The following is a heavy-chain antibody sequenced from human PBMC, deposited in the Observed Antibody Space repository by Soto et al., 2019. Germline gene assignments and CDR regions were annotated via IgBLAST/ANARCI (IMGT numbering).Heavy chain of an antibody. J-gene: IGHJ4*02. Sequence: ASVKVSCKASGYPFTSYGISWVRQAPGQGLEWMGWISDYNGNTNYAQKLPGRVTMTTDTSTSTAYMELRSLRSDDTAVYYCARDADSSGWYWEANFDYWGQGTLVTVSS. D-gene: IGHD6-19*01. V-gene: IGHV1-18*04. CDR3: ARDADSSGWYWEANFDY. CDR1: GYPFTSYG. CDR2: ISDYNGNT.